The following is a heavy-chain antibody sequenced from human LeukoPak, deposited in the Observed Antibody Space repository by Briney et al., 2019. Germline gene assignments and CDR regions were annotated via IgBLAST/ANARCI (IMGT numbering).Heavy chain of an antibody. CDR1: GYTLNKFG. Sequence: GASVKVSCKASGYTLNKFGMSWVRQAPGQGLEWLGWINTYNGNTKLGEKFQGRVTMTTDTSTSIVYMELTSLRTDDTAVYFCARDTPQHLKRLDYWGQGTLITVSS. J-gene: IGHJ4*02. V-gene: IGHV1-18*01. D-gene: IGHD6-13*01. CDR2: INTYNGNT. CDR3: ARDTPQHLKRLDY.